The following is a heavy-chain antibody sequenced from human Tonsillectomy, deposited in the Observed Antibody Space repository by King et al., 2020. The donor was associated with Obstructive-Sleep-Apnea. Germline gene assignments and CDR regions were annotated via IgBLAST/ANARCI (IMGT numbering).Heavy chain of an antibody. J-gene: IGHJ6*02. D-gene: IGHD3-16*01. CDR1: GLTFDDYS. CDR3: AKDLNDYGPDYYYYGMDV. CDR2: ITLDGGST. V-gene: IGHV3-43*01. Sequence: VQLVESGGVVVQPGGSLRLSCAASGLTFDDYSMHWVRQAPGKGLEWVSLITLDGGSTAYSDSVKGRFTISRDNSKNSLYLQMNSLRTEDTALYYCAKDLNDYGPDYYYYGMDVWGQGTTVTVSS.